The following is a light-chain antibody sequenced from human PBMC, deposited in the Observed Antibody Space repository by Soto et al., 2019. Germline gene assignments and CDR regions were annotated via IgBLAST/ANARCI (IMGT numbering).Light chain of an antibody. CDR1: QSISSW. Sequence: DIQMTQSPSTLSASVGDRVTITCRASQSISSWLAWYQQTPGKAPKLLIYDASRLESGGPSRFSSSGSGTEFTLTISSPQPDDFATYYCQQYHSYSGTFGQGTKVEIK. CDR2: DAS. CDR3: QQYHSYSGT. J-gene: IGKJ1*01. V-gene: IGKV1-5*01.